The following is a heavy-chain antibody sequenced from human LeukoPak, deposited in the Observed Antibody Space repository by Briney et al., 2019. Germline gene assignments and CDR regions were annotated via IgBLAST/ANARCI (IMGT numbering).Heavy chain of an antibody. Sequence: SETLSLTCAVYGGTFSGYYWSWIRQPPGKGLEWIGEINHSGITNYNPSLKSRVTISVDTSKNQFSLKLSSVTAADTALYYCARGGGQWLRAYYFDYWGQGTLVTVSS. V-gene: IGHV4-34*01. CDR1: GGTFSGYY. D-gene: IGHD5-12*01. J-gene: IGHJ4*02. CDR3: ARGGGQWLRAYYFDY. CDR2: INHSGIT.